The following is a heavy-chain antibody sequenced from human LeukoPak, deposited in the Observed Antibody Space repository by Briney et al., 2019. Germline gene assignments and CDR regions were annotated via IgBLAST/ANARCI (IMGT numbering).Heavy chain of an antibody. CDR3: ATDLWELRAYDQR. D-gene: IGHD1-26*01. Sequence: ASVKVSCKASGGTFTSYAISWVRQAPGQGLEWMGGIIPIFGTANYAQKFQGRVTITADESPSTAYVELSSVRSEDTAVYYCATDLWELRAYDQRWGQGTLVTVSS. J-gene: IGHJ1*01. CDR2: IIPIFGTA. V-gene: IGHV1-69*13. CDR1: GGTFTSYA.